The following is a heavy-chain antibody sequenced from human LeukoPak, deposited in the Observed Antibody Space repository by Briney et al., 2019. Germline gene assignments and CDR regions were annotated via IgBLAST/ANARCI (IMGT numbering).Heavy chain of an antibody. V-gene: IGHV3-11*04. CDR3: ARKYCSSTSCYFTNMDV. Sequence: GGSLRLSCAASGFTFSDYFMTWIRQAPGKGLEWVSHITGSGANVYYADSVKGRFTISRDNAKNSLYLQMNSLRAEDTAVYYCARKYCSSTSCYFTNMDVWGKGTTVTVSS. CDR1: GFTFSDYF. J-gene: IGHJ6*03. D-gene: IGHD2-2*01. CDR2: ITGSGANV.